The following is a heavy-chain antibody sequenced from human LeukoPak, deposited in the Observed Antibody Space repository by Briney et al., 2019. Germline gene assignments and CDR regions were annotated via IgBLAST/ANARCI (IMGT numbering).Heavy chain of an antibody. CDR3: ARGWGPYAFDI. Sequence: PGGSLRLSCAASGFTFSGHWMSWVRQAPGKGLEWVANIKQDGSEKYYVDSVKGRFTISRDNAENSLYLQMNSLRAEDTAVYYCARGWGPYAFDIWGQGTMVTVSS. J-gene: IGHJ3*02. V-gene: IGHV3-7*04. D-gene: IGHD2-21*02. CDR2: IKQDGSEK. CDR1: GFTFSGHW.